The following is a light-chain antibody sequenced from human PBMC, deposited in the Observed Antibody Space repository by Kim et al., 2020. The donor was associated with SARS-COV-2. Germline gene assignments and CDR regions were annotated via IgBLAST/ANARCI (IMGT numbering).Light chain of an antibody. CDR1: HSHIGIRS. Sequence: SVTISCARTHSHIGIRSVNWYHLLPGTAPKLLLYRNNERPSGVPDRFSGSKSGTSASLAISGLQSEDEADYYCAAWDDSLDVYVFGTGTKVTVL. CDR2: RNN. J-gene: IGLJ1*01. CDR3: AAWDDSLDVYV. V-gene: IGLV1-44*01.